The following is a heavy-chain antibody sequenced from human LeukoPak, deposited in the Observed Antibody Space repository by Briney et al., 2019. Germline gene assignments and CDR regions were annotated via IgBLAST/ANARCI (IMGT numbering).Heavy chain of an antibody. CDR2: ISSSSSYM. V-gene: IGHV3-21*01. CDR3: ARDSYSGSPGGFDY. D-gene: IGHD1-26*01. CDR1: GFTFSSYS. Sequence: GGSLRLSCAASGFTFSSYSMNWVRQAPGKGLEWVSSISSSSSYMYYADSVKGRFTISRDNAKNSLYLQMNSLRAEDTAVYYCARDSYSGSPGGFDYWGQGTLVTVSS. J-gene: IGHJ4*02.